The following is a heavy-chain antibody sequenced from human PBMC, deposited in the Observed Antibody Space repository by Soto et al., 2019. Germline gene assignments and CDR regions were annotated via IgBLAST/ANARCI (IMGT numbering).Heavy chain of an antibody. D-gene: IGHD3-10*01. CDR3: ARDLGYGSGSYYCHLFDY. CDR2: IYHSGST. CDR1: GGSISSSNW. J-gene: IGHJ4*02. Sequence: QVQLQESGPGLVKPSGTLSLTCAVSGGSISSSNWWSWVRQPPGKGLEWIGEIYHSGSTNYNPSLKSRVTISVDKSKNQFSLKLSAVTAADTAVYYCARDLGYGSGSYYCHLFDYWGQGNLVTVSS. V-gene: IGHV4-4*02.